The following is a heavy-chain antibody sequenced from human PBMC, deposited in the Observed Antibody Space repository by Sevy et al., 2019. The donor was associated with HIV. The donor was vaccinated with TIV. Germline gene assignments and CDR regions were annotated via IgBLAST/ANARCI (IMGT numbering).Heavy chain of an antibody. J-gene: IGHJ4*02. CDR2: ISSSSKYI. CDR3: ARQGGIVDRAFDF. D-gene: IGHD2-21*01. CDR1: GFIFSSYS. V-gene: IGHV3-21*01. Sequence: GGSLRLSCAASGFIFSSYSINWVRQAPGKGLEWVSSISSSSKYIYYADSVKGRFTISRDNAKNSLYLQMNSLRAEDTAVYYCARQGGIVDRAFDFWGQGSLVTVSS.